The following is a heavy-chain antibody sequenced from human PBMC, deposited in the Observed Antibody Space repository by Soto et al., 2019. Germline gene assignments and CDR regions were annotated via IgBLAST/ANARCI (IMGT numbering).Heavy chain of an antibody. D-gene: IGHD2-2*01. CDR2: VSGDNGHT. CDR3: ARVLGYCRSGACYREWFDP. J-gene: IGHJ5*02. Sequence: QVQLVQSGAEVKKPGASVKVSCKASGYTFTTHGISWVRQAPGQGLEWMGWVSGDNGHTNYAQSLQGRVTMTTDTSTSTASMELRSLRSDDTAVYYCARVLGYCRSGACYREWFDPWGQGTLVTVSS. CDR1: GYTFTTHG. V-gene: IGHV1-18*01.